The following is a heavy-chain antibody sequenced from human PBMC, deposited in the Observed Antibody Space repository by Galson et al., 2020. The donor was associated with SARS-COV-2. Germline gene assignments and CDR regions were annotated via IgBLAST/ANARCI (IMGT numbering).Heavy chain of an antibody. D-gene: IGHD1-20*01. CDR3: ARVDPVSDAFDI. CDR1: GFTFNSYS. V-gene: IGHV3-21*01. CDR2: ITRSGSYI. Sequence: KIGESLKISCAASGFTFNSYSMNWVRQAPGKGLEWVSSITRSGSYINHADSVKGRFTISRDNAKNSLYLQMNSLRAEDTAIYYCARVDPVSDAFDIWGQGTMVTVSS. J-gene: IGHJ3*02.